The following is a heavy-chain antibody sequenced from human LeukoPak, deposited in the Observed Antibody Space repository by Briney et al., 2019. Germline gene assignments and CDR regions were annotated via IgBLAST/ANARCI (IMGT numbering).Heavy chain of an antibody. Sequence: GRSLRLSCTASGFTFSDCSMNWVRQAPGKGLEWVSNISRGSRTIYYSDSVKGRFTISRDNAKNSLYLQMNSLRTEDTAVYFCARDSYSSSRNDYWGQGTLVTVSS. J-gene: IGHJ4*02. CDR3: ARDSYSSSRNDY. CDR2: ISRGSRTI. D-gene: IGHD6-13*01. V-gene: IGHV3-48*01. CDR1: GFTFSDCS.